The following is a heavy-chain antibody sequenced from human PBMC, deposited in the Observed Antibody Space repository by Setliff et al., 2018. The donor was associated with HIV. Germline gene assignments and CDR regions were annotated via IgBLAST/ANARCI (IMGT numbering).Heavy chain of an antibody. Sequence: PSETLSLTCTVSGGSISSYYWSWIRQPPGKGLEWIGYIYYSGSINYNPSLKSRVTISVDTSKNQFSLKLSSVTAADTAVYYCARARGFGFDYWGQGTLVTVSS. V-gene: IGHV4-59*01. D-gene: IGHD3-10*01. CDR1: GGSISSYY. CDR3: ARARGFGFDY. CDR2: IYYSGSI. J-gene: IGHJ4*02.